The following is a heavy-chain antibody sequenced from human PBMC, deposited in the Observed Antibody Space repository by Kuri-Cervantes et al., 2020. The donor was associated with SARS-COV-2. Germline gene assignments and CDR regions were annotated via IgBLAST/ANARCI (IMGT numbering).Heavy chain of an antibody. V-gene: IGHV4-59*08. Sequence: SETLSLTCTVSGGSISSHYWSWIRQPPGKGLEWIGYIYYSGSTNYNPSLKSRVTISVDTSKNQFSLKLSSVTAADTAVYYCARHSDILTGTNWFDPWGQGTLVTVSS. CDR1: GGSISSHY. J-gene: IGHJ5*02. D-gene: IGHD3-9*01. CDR3: ARHSDILTGTNWFDP. CDR2: IYYSGST.